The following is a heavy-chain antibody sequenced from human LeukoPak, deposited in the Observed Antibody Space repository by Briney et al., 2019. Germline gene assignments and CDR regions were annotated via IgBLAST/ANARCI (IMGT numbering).Heavy chain of an antibody. J-gene: IGHJ4*02. Sequence: GGSLRLSCAASGFTFSSYGMHWVRQAPGKGLEWVAFIRYDGSNKYYADSVKGRFTISRDNAKNSLYLQMNSLRAEDTAVYYCARVRKRGGGYSSGWNTFDYWGQGTLVTVSS. D-gene: IGHD6-19*01. CDR1: GFTFSSYG. CDR2: IRYDGSNK. CDR3: ARVRKRGGGYSSGWNTFDY. V-gene: IGHV3-30*02.